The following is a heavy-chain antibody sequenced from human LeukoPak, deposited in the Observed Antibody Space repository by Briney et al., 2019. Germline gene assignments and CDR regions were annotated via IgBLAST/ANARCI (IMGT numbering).Heavy chain of an antibody. CDR1: GFTFSSYD. V-gene: IGHV3-23*01. CDR3: AGRYDSSGYPLH. J-gene: IGHJ4*02. Sequence: GGSLRLSCAASGFTFSSYDMTWVRQAPGRGLEWVSSIRPSGDNTYCGDSVKGRFTISRDNSKNTLYLQMNSLRAEDTAVYYCAGRYDSSGYPLHWGQGTPVTVSS. D-gene: IGHD3-22*01. CDR2: IRPSGDNT.